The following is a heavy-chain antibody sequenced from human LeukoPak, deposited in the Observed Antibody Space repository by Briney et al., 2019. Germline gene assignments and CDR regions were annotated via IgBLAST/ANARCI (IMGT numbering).Heavy chain of an antibody. CDR3: ANGGGDSALADSVPSFQH. CDR2: IWYDGSDK. Sequence: QSGGSLRLSCAASGFIFRRYGMQWVRQAPGKGVEWVAVIWYDGSDKYYADSVKGRFTISRDNAKNTLYLQMNSLRAEDTAVYYCANGGGDSALADSVPSFQHWGKGTLVTVSS. J-gene: IGHJ1*01. CDR1: GFIFRRYG. V-gene: IGHV3-33*06. D-gene: IGHD2-21*02.